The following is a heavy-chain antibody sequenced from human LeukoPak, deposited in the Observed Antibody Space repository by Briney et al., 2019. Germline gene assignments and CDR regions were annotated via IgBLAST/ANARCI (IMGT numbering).Heavy chain of an antibody. J-gene: IGHJ6*02. CDR3: ARVFARLHYDMDV. V-gene: IGHV1-18*01. D-gene: IGHD4-11*01. CDR2: ISAYNGNT. Sequence: GASVKVSCKASGYTFTSYGISWVRQAPGQGLEWMGWISAYNGNTNYAQKFQGRVTMTRNTSISTAYMELSSLRSEDTAVYYCARVFARLHYDMDVWGQGTTVTVSS. CDR1: GYTFTSYG.